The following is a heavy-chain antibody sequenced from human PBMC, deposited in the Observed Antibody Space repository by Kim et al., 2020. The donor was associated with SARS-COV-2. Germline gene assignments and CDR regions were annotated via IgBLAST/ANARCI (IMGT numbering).Heavy chain of an antibody. J-gene: IGHJ4*02. V-gene: IGHV5-51*01. Sequence: TRYSPAFQGQGTISADKSTSTAYLQWSSLKASETAMYYCARHLDSGSYFDYWGQGTLVTVSS. CDR3: ARHLDSGSYFDY. D-gene: IGHD1-26*01. CDR2: T.